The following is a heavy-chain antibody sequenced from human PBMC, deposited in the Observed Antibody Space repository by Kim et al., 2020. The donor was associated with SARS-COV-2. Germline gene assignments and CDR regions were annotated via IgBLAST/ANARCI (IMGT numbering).Heavy chain of an antibody. V-gene: IGHV3-33*06. Sequence: GGSLRLFCAASGFTFSSYGMHWVRQAPGKGLEWVAVIWYDGSNKYYADSVKGRFTISRDNSKNTLYLQMNSLRAEDTAVYYCAKSGGNIVVVPAAKRLGDYYGMDVWGQGTTVTVSS. CDR1: GFTFSSYG. D-gene: IGHD2-2*01. J-gene: IGHJ6*02. CDR2: IWYDGSNK. CDR3: AKSGGNIVVVPAAKRLGDYYGMDV.